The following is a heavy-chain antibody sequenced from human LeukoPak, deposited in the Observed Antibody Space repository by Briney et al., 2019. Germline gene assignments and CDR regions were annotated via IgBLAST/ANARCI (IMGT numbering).Heavy chain of an antibody. Sequence: GGSLRLSCAASGFTFSSYAMSWVRQAPGKGLEWASAISGSGGSTYYADSVKGRFTISRDNSKNTLYLQMNSLRAEDTAVYYCAKGTGYSYAYSFDYWGQGTLVTVSS. CDR3: AKGTGYSYAYSFDY. V-gene: IGHV3-23*01. CDR2: ISGSGGST. D-gene: IGHD5-18*01. CDR1: GFTFSSYA. J-gene: IGHJ4*02.